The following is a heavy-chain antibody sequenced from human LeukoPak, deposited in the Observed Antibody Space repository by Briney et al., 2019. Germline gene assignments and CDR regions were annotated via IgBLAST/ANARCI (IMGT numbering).Heavy chain of an antibody. J-gene: IGHJ4*02. CDR1: GFTFSSYW. CDR2: IKSDGSWT. V-gene: IGHV3-74*01. Sequence: PGGSLRLSCAASGFTFSSYWMHWVRQAPGKGLVWVSRIKSDGSWTNYADSVKGRFTISRDNAKRTLYLQMNSLRAEDTAVYYCVRDGDGYNFDYWGQGTLVTVSS. D-gene: IGHD5-24*01. CDR3: VRDGDGYNFDY.